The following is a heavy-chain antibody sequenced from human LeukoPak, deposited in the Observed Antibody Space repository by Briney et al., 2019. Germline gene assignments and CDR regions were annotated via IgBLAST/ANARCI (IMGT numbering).Heavy chain of an antibody. J-gene: IGHJ4*02. CDR1: GFTFSNYG. CDR2: ISDSATST. D-gene: IGHD5-18*01. Sequence: PGGSLRLSCAASGFTFSNYGMSWVRQAPGKGLEWVSAISDSATSTYYADSVKGRFTISRDNSKNTVYLQMNSLRAEDTAVYYCAKRGEGGYSYGYFDYWGQGTLVTVSP. V-gene: IGHV3-23*01. CDR3: AKRGEGGYSYGYFDY.